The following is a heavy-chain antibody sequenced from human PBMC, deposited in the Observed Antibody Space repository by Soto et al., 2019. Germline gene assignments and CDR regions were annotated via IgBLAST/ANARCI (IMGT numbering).Heavy chain of an antibody. V-gene: IGHV4-39*07. Sequence: SETLSLSCRVSGGSMNSNDYYGAWIRQPPGKGLAWVASIYYDGSTYYNPSLKSRVTISLDKSENQFSLKVTSLTAADTAVYYCASRDPGTSVDYWGQGTLVTVSS. CDR2: IYYDGST. CDR3: ASRDPGTSVDY. CDR1: GGSMNSNDYY. D-gene: IGHD1-7*01. J-gene: IGHJ4*02.